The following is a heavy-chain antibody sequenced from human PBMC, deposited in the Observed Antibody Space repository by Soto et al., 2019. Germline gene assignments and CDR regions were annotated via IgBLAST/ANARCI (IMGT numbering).Heavy chain of an antibody. Sequence: QVQLQESGPGLVKPSETLSLTCTVSGGSIISYYWIWIRQPPGKGLEWIGYIYYSGSTNYNPSLKSRVTISVDTSKKQFSLKLSSVTAADTAVYYCARGLGTGTTPDYWGQGTLVTVSS. CDR2: IYYSGST. V-gene: IGHV4-59*01. CDR1: GGSIISYY. D-gene: IGHD1-1*01. J-gene: IGHJ4*02. CDR3: ARGLGTGTTPDY.